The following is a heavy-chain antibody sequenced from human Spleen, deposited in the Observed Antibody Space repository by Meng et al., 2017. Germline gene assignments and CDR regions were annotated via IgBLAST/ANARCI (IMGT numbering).Heavy chain of an antibody. CDR3: ARQRYRGVIGY. CDR1: GGSISSGDAS. V-gene: IGHV4-30-2*05. D-gene: IGHD3-10*01. CDR2: IYYRGTT. J-gene: IGHJ4*02. Sequence: QLQLQESGSGLVKPSQTLSLTCAVSGGSISSGDASWSWIRQPPGKGLEWIGYIYYRGTTFYNPSLKSRVTISVDTSKNQFSLKLSSVTAADTAVYYCARQRYRGVIGYWGQGALVTVSS.